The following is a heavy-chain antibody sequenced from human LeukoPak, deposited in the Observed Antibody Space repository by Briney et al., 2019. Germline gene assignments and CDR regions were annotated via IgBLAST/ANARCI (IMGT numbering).Heavy chain of an antibody. CDR3: ARQIYDTGSYRIDY. Sequence: PSETLSLTCTVSGDSIRSYYWSWIRQPPGKGLEWISYINSSGNTKHNPSLKSRVTISSDTSKNQFSLKLSSVTAADTALYYCARQIYDTGSYRIDYWGQGILVTVSS. CDR2: INSSGNT. V-gene: IGHV4-59*08. CDR1: GDSIRSYY. D-gene: IGHD3-22*01. J-gene: IGHJ4*02.